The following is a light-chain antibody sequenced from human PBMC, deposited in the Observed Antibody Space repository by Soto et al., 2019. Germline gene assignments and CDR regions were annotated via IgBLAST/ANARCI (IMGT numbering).Light chain of an antibody. Sequence: DIQMTQSPSTLSASVGDSVTITCRASHFVSTYLAWYQQKPGKVPKLLIYDASSLQSEVPSRFSGGGSGTEFTLTISSLHADDFAPYYCQQYSSHATFGQGTKV. V-gene: IGKV1-5*01. CDR3: QQYSSHAT. J-gene: IGKJ1*01. CDR2: DAS. CDR1: HFVSTY.